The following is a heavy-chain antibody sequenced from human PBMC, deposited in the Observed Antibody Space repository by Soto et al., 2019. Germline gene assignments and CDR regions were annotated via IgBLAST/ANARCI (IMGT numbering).Heavy chain of an antibody. Sequence: SETLSLTCTVSGGSISSYYWSWIRQPPGKGLEWIGYIYYSGSTNYNPSLKSRVTISVDTSKNQFSLKLSSVTAADTAVYYCARGGGLEYEVYVWHYYGMDVWGQGTTVTVSS. V-gene: IGHV4-59*01. J-gene: IGHJ6*02. CDR1: GGSISSYY. CDR2: IYYSGST. D-gene: IGHD6-6*01. CDR3: ARGGGLEYEVYVWHYYGMDV.